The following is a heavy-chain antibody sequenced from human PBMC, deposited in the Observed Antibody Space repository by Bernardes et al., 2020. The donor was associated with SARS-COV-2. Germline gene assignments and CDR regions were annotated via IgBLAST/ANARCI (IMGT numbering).Heavy chain of an antibody. CDR1: RVIFRTSG. Sequence: GRSLRLSCAGSRVIFRTSGMHWVRQAPGKGLEWVAIISNDGSKKHYADSVKGRFTISRDNSKSTLYLQMSSLRTEDTAVYYCARDASLNYFDSSGYYPGGGYFDLWGRGTLVTVSS. CDR2: ISNDGSKK. D-gene: IGHD3-22*01. V-gene: IGHV3-30*03. J-gene: IGHJ2*01. CDR3: ARDASLNYFDSSGYYPGGGYFDL.